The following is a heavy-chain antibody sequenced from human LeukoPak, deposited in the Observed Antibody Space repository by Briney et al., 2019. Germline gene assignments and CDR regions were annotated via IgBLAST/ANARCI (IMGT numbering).Heavy chain of an antibody. D-gene: IGHD3-22*01. CDR1: GFTFSSYG. CDR2: ISYDGSNK. Sequence: GGSLRLSCAASGFTFSSYGMHWVRQAPGKGLEWVAVISYDGSNKYYAGSVKGRFTISRDNSKNTLYLQMNSLRAEDTAVYYCAENYDSSGYYLGWFDPWGQGTLVTVSS. CDR3: AENYDSSGYYLGWFDP. V-gene: IGHV3-30*18. J-gene: IGHJ5*02.